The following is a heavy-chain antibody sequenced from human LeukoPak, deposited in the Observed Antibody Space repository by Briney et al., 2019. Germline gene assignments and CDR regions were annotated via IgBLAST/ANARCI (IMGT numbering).Heavy chain of an antibody. J-gene: IGHJ4*02. Sequence: GGSLRLSCAASGFTFSSYSMNWVRQAPGKGLEWVSSISSSSSYIYYADSVKGRFTISRDNAKNSLYLQMNSPRAEDTAVYYCARVDTAMVTAGYWGQGTLVTVSS. D-gene: IGHD5-18*01. CDR2: ISSSSSYI. CDR1: GFTFSSYS. V-gene: IGHV3-21*01. CDR3: ARVDTAMVTAGY.